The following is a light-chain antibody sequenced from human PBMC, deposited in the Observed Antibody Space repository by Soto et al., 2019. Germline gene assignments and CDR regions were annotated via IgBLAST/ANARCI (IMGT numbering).Light chain of an antibody. Sequence: ELVLTQSPGTLSLSPGESATLSCRASQSVSSSYLGWYQQKPGQAPRLLIYGATSRATGIPDRFSGSGSETDFTLTISRLEPEEFAVYYCQQRSNWPITFGQGTRLEIK. CDR2: GAT. CDR3: QQRSNWPIT. CDR1: QSVSSSY. V-gene: IGKV3D-20*02. J-gene: IGKJ5*01.